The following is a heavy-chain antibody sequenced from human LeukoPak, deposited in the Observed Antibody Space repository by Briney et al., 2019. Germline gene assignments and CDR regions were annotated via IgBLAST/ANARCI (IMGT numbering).Heavy chain of an antibody. V-gene: IGHV1-2*02. D-gene: IGHD5-24*01. J-gene: IGHJ4*02. CDR2: INPKSGDT. Sequence: ASVKVSCKASGYTFTDYYMHWVRQAPGQGLEWMGWINPKSGDTRYAQKFQGRVAMTRATSISTAYMELTSPTSDDTAVYYCAREDDYYFNWGQGALVTVSS. CDR1: GYTFTDYY. CDR3: AREDDYYFN.